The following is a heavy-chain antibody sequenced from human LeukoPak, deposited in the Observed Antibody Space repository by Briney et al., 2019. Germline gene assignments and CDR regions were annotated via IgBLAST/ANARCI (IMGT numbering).Heavy chain of an antibody. V-gene: IGHV3-23*01. Sequence: PGGSLRLSCAASGFTFSSYAMSCVRQAPGKGLEWVSVISGSGGDTYYADSVKGRLTISRDISKNTLYLQMNSLSAEDTAVYYCAKGDSGMVRRYYDYWGQGTLVTVSS. J-gene: IGHJ4*02. CDR3: AKGDSGMVRRYYDY. CDR2: ISGSGGDT. D-gene: IGHD2-8*01. CDR1: GFTFSSYA.